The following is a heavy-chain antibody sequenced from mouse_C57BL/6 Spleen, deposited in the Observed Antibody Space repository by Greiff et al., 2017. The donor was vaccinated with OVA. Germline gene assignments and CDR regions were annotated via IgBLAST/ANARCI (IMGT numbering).Heavy chain of an antibody. Sequence: QVQLKESGPGLVAPSQSLSITCTVSGFSLTSYGVHWVRQPPGKGLEWLVVIWSDGSTTYNSALKSRLSIIKDNSKSQVFLKMNILQTDDTAMYYCARHLQLPDYYAMDYWGQGTSVTVSS. D-gene: IGHD1-2*01. CDR3: ARHLQLPDYYAMDY. V-gene: IGHV2-6-1*01. J-gene: IGHJ4*01. CDR2: IWSDGST. CDR1: GFSLTSYG.